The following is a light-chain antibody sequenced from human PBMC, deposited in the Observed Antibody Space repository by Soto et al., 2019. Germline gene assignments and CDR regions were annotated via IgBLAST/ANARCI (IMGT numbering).Light chain of an antibody. CDR1: SSNIGSNT. CDR3: AAWDDSLNGYV. CDR2: SNN. V-gene: IGLV1-44*01. J-gene: IGLJ1*01. Sequence: QSVLTQPPSASGTPGQRVTISCSGSSSNIGSNTVNWYQQLPGPAPKLLIYSNNQRPSGVPARFSGSKSGTSASLAISGLQSEDEADYYCAAWDDSLNGYVFGTGTKLTVL.